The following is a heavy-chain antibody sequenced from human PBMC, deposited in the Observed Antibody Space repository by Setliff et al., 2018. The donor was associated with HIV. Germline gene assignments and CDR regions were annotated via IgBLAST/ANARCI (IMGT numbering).Heavy chain of an antibody. V-gene: IGHV4-61*09. CDR1: GGSITSGNYF. D-gene: IGHD3-10*01. CDR2: IYTDGST. J-gene: IGHJ6*02. CDR3: ARPGSSSYYYAMDV. Sequence: NPSETLSLTCTVSGGSITSGNYFWTWIRQPAGKGLEWIGHIYTDGSTNYNPSFRSRVTISVETSQNLFSLRLRSVTAADTGVYYCARPGSSSYYYAMDVWGLGTTVTVSS.